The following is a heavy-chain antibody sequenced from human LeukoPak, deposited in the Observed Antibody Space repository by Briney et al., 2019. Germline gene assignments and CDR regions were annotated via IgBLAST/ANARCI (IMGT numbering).Heavy chain of an antibody. V-gene: IGHV4-59*01. CDR1: GGSISSYY. CDR2: IYYSGST. J-gene: IGHJ6*03. Sequence: PSETLSLTCTVSGGSISSYYWSWIRQPPGKGLEWIGYIYYSGSTNYNPSLKSRVTISVDTSKNQFSLKLSSVTAAVTAVYYCARVVAAAAYYYYMDVWGKGTTVTVSS. D-gene: IGHD6-13*01. CDR3: ARVVAAAAYYYYMDV.